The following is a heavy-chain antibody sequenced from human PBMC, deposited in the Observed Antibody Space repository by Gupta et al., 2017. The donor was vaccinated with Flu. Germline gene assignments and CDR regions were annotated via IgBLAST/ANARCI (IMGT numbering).Heavy chain of an antibody. CDR1: GGSISSSSYY. J-gene: IGHJ4*02. V-gene: IGHV4-39*01. D-gene: IGHD3-22*01. CDR3: ARYYDSSGQPDY. Sequence: QLQLQESAPGLVKPSETLSTTCTVSGGSISSSSYYWGWIRQPPGKGLVWIGSIYYSGSTYYNPFLKSRVTISVDTSKNQFSLKLSSVTAADTAVYYCARYYDSSGQPDYWGQGALVTVSS. CDR2: IYYSGST.